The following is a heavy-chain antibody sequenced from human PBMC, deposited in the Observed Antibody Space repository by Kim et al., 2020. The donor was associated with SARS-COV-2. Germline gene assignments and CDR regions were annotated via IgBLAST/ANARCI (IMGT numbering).Heavy chain of an antibody. D-gene: IGHD2-15*01. Sequence: ASVKVSCKASGYTFTSYGISWVRQAPGQGLEWMGWISAYNGNTNYAQKLQGRVTMTTDTSTSTAYMELRSLRSDDTAVYYCARDQGGDIVVVVAATHDAFDIWGQGTMVTVSS. V-gene: IGHV1-18*01. CDR1: GYTFTSYG. CDR2: ISAYNGNT. CDR3: ARDQGGDIVVVVAATHDAFDI. J-gene: IGHJ3*02.